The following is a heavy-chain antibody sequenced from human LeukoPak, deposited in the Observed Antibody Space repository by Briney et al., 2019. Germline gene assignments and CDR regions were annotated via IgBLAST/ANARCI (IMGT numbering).Heavy chain of an antibody. Sequence: GGSLRLSCAASGFTVSSNYMSWVRQAPGKGLEWVSVIYSGGNTYYADSVKGRFTISRDNSKSTLYLQMNSLRAEDTAVYFCAGVITYYYDSSGYSRSRSFDYWGQGTLVTVSS. CDR3: AGVITYYYDSSGYSRSRSFDY. CDR2: IYSGGNT. V-gene: IGHV3-53*01. D-gene: IGHD3-22*01. CDR1: GFTVSSNY. J-gene: IGHJ4*02.